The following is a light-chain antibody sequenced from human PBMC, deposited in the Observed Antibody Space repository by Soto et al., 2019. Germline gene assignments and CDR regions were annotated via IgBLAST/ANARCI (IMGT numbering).Light chain of an antibody. J-gene: IGKJ2*01. CDR1: QSVSSY. CDR3: QQRSNWPPMYT. Sequence: EIVLTQSPATLSLSPGERATLSCRASQSVSSYLAWYQQKPGQAPRLLIYDASNRATGLPARFSGSGSVTDFTLTISSLEPEDFAVYYCQQRSNWPPMYTFGQGTKLEIK. CDR2: DAS. V-gene: IGKV3-11*01.